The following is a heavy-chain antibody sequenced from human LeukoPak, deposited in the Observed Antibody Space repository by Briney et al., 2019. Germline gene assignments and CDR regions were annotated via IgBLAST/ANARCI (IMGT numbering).Heavy chain of an antibody. V-gene: IGHV4-39*07. Sequence: SETLSLTCSVSGGSISGTSYCWGWIRQPPGKGPEWIGSHYHTGRIYHNPSLNSRVTISVDTSKNQFSLKLSSVTAADTAVYYCARGGWFSFDYWGQGTLVTVSS. J-gene: IGHJ4*02. D-gene: IGHD6-19*01. CDR1: GGSISGTSYC. CDR3: ARGGWFSFDY. CDR2: HYHTGRI.